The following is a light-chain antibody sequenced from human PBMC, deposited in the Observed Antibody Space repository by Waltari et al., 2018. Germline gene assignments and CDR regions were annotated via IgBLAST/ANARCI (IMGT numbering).Light chain of an antibody. J-gene: IGKJ2*01. CDR3: QQTYSTSYT. CDR2: AVS. CDR1: QRISSY. Sequence: DIQMTQSPSSLSASVGDRVTITCRASQRISSYLNWYQQKPGKAHEVLIYAVSSLQGGVPSIFSGSVSWTDFTLTISSLQPEDFATYYCQQTYSTSYTFGQGTNLEIK. V-gene: IGKV1-39*01.